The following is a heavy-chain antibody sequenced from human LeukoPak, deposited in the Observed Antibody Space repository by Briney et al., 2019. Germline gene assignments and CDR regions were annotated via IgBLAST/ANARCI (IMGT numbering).Heavy chain of an antibody. J-gene: IGHJ4*02. D-gene: IGHD3-3*01. CDR2: IFYTGST. Sequence: TETLSLTCTVSGGSISSDYWSWIRQPPGKGLEWIGYIFYTGSTNYNPSLKSRVTISVDTSKNQFSLKLSSVTAADTAVYYCASIPTGVGFDYWGQGTLVTAS. V-gene: IGHV4-59*01. CDR3: ASIPTGVGFDY. CDR1: GGSISSDY.